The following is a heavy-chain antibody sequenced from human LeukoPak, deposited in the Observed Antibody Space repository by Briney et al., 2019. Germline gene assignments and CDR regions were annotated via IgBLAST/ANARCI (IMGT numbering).Heavy chain of an antibody. J-gene: IGHJ3*02. V-gene: IGHV4-4*07. Sequence: PETLSLTCTVSGGSISSFYWSWIRQPAGKGLEWIGRIYTSGSTNYNPSLKSRVTMSVDTSKNQFSLKLNSVTAADTAVYYCARGYSYGPGDVFDIWGQGTMVTVSS. CDR3: ARGYSYGPGDVFDI. CDR1: GGSISSFY. CDR2: IYTSGST. D-gene: IGHD5-18*01.